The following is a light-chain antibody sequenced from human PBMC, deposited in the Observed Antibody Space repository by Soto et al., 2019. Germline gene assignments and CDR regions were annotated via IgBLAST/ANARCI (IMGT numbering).Light chain of an antibody. CDR3: QQYGRSPPT. CDR2: GAS. J-gene: IGKJ4*01. Sequence: EIVLTQSPGTLSLSPGERATLSCRASQSVRSNSLAWYQQKPGQAPRLLIYGASIRATGIPDRFSGSGSGTDFTLTITRLEPEDFAVFYCQQYGRSPPTFGGGTNMDIK. CDR1: QSVRSNS. V-gene: IGKV3-20*01.